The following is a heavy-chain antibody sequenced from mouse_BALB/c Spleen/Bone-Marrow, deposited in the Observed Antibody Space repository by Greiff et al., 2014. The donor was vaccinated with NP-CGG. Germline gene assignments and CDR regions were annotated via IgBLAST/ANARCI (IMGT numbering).Heavy chain of an antibody. D-gene: IGHD1-2*01. CDR3: ARDRTTATLYWYFDV. CDR2: IRNKANGYTT. Sequence: VQLQQSGGGLVQPGGPLRLSCATSGFTFTDYYMSWVRQPPGKALEWLGFIRNKANGYTTEYSASVKGRFTISRDNSQSILYLQMNTLRAEDSATYYCARDRTTATLYWYFDVWGAGTTVTVSS. V-gene: IGHV7-3*02. J-gene: IGHJ1*01. CDR1: GFTFTDYY.